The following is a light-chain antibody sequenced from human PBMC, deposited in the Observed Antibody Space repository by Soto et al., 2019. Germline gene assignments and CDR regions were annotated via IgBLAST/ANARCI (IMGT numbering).Light chain of an antibody. V-gene: IGLV2-23*01. CDR1: SSDVGNYNL. Sequence: QSALTQPASVSGSPGQSITISCTGSSSDVGNYNLVSWYQHHAGKAPKVIVYEGSKRPSGVSGRFSGSKSGNTASLTISGLRAEDEADYFRCSYAGSDVWVFGGGTKVTVL. J-gene: IGLJ3*02. CDR2: EGS. CDR3: CSYAGSDVWV.